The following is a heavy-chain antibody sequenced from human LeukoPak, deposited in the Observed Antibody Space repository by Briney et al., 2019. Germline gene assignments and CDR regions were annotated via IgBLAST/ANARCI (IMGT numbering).Heavy chain of an antibody. CDR1: GFSFSNYG. CDR3: AKDRPRSGIDP. J-gene: IGHJ5*02. CDR2: MSKDGSNA. Sequence: PGGSLRLSCSASGFSFSNYGMHWVRQAPGKGLEWVAVMSKDGSNAYYADSVKGRFTVSRDNSKNTLFLQMNSLRLEDTALYYCAKDRPRSGIDPWGQGTLVTVSS. D-gene: IGHD1-26*01. V-gene: IGHV3-30*18.